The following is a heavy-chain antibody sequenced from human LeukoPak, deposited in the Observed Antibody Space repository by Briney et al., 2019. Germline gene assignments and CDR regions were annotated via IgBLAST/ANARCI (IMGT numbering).Heavy chain of an antibody. CDR1: GVSISSGAYY. V-gene: IGHV4-31*03. D-gene: IGHD3-3*01. J-gene: IGHJ4*02. CDR3: ARGSYWSDSSAKYFDY. Sequence: SQTLSLTCIVSGVSISSGAYYWSWIRQRPGKGLEWIGYLYYSGNTYYNPSLRSRATMSVDTSRNQFSLKLSPVTAADTAVYYCARGSYWSDSSAKYFDYWGQGSLVSVSS. CDR2: LYYSGNT.